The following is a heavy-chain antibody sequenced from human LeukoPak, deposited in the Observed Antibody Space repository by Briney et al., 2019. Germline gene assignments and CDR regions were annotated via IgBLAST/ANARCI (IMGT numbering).Heavy chain of an antibody. D-gene: IGHD2-8*01. CDR2: ISSSSSYI. V-gene: IGHV3-21*01. Sequence: GGSLRLSCAASGLTFSSYSMNWVRQAPGKGLEWVSSISSSSSYIYYADSVKGRFTISRDNAKNSLYLQMNSLRAEDTAVYYCARWGLDCTNGVCYRYFDYWGQGTLVTVSS. CDR3: ARWGLDCTNGVCYRYFDY. CDR1: GLTFSSYS. J-gene: IGHJ4*02.